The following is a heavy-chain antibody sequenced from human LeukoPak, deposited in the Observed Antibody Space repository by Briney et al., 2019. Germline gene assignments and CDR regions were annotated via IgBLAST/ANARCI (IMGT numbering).Heavy chain of an antibody. Sequence: ASVKVSCKASGGTFSSYAISWVRQAPGQGLEWMGGIIPTFGTANYAQKFQGRVTITADESTSTAYMELSSLRSEDTAVYYCAREGSKEQLVDGPRDAFDIWGQGTMVTVSS. CDR1: GGTFSSYA. V-gene: IGHV1-69*13. D-gene: IGHD6-6*01. J-gene: IGHJ3*02. CDR2: IIPTFGTA. CDR3: AREGSKEQLVDGPRDAFDI.